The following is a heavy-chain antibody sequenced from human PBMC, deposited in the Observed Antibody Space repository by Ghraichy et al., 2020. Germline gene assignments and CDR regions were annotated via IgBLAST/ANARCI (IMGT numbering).Heavy chain of an antibody. D-gene: IGHD1-26*01. CDR1: GFTVSSNY. CDR3: ARGPRPSIKSGSYYSAFDI. Sequence: GGSLRLSCAASGFTVSSNYMSWVRQAPGKGLEWVSVIYSGGSTYYADSVKGRFTISRDNSKNTLYLQMNSLRAEDTAVYYCARGPRPSIKSGSYYSAFDIWGQGTMVTVSS. V-gene: IGHV3-53*01. CDR2: IYSGGST. J-gene: IGHJ3*02.